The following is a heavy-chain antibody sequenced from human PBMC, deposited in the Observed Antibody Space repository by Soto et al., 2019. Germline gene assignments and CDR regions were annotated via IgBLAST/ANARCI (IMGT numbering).Heavy chain of an antibody. CDR2: IYSSGTT. Sequence: QVQLQESGPGLVKPSETLSLSCTVSSGSISGYCWSWIRQPPGKGLEWIGSIYSSGTTYYNPSLKSRVTMSVDTSKIQFSLNLSSVTAADTAVYYCARQASYDFWDGRFYYNYYMDVWGKGTPVTVSS. J-gene: IGHJ6*03. CDR1: SGSISGYC. D-gene: IGHD3-3*01. CDR3: ARQASYDFWDGRFYYNYYMDV. V-gene: IGHV4-59*08.